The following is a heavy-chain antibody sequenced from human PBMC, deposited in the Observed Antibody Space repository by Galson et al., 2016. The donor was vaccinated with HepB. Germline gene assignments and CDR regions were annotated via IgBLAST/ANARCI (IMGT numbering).Heavy chain of an antibody. J-gene: IGHJ4*02. V-gene: IGHV4-4*02. CDR1: GGSISSSNW. D-gene: IGHD3-10*01. CDR3: ARARGMVRGVVIY. CDR2: MDHSGST. Sequence: SETLSLTCAVSGGSISSSNWWSWVRQPPRKGLEWIGEMDHSGSTDYNPSLKSRVTITVDKSKKQIYLNLTSVTAADTAVYFCARARGMVRGVVIYWGQGTLVTASS.